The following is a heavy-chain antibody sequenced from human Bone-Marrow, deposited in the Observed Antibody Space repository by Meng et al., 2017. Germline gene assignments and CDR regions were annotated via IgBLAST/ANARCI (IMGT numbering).Heavy chain of an antibody. CDR3: ARGRRSQIGDY. D-gene: IGHD3-16*01. V-gene: IGHV3-11*04. CDR1: GFTFIDYY. J-gene: IGHJ4*02. Sequence: VQLVESGGALVKPGGSLRLSCEASGFTFIDYYMIWIRQAPGKGLEWVSYISGTGSSTKYYADSVRGRFTISRDDAKNSLYLQMNSLRAEDTAVYYCARGRRSQIGDYWGQGSLVTVSS. CDR2: ISGTGSSTK.